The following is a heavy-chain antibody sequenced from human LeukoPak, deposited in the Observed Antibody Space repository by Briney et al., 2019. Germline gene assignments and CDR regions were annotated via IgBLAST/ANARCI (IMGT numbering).Heavy chain of an antibody. CDR1: GFPFSSYW. CDR3: TREDHSTYNY. D-gene: IGHD2-2*01. CDR2: IKQDGGET. V-gene: IGHV3-7*01. J-gene: IGHJ4*02. Sequence: PGGSLRLSCAASGFPFSSYWMAWVRQAPEKGLEWVASIKQDGGETFYVDSVKGGFTISRDNAKNSLYLQMNSLRAEDTAVYYCTREDHSTYNYWGQGTLVTVSS.